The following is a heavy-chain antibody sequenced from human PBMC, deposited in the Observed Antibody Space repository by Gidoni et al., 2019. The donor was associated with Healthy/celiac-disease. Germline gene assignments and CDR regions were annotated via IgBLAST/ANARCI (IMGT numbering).Heavy chain of an antibody. D-gene: IGHD3-3*01. CDR1: GYTCTGYY. CDR3: ARGLPDGVVGVVISDY. CDR2: INANSGGT. J-gene: IGHJ4*02. Sequence: QVQLVQSGAEVKKPGASVKGYCKASGYTCTGYYMHWVRQAPGQGLEWMGRINANSGGTHYAQKFQGRFTMTRDTSISTAYSELSRLRSDDTAVYYCARGLPDGVVGVVISDYWGQGTLVTVSS. V-gene: IGHV1-2*02.